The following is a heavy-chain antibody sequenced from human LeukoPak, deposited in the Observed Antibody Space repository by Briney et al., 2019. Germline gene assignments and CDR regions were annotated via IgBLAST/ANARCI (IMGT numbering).Heavy chain of an antibody. CDR3: ARLVRSGYYHGDEGSFDY. CDR1: GGSISSSSYY. CDR2: IYYSGST. Sequence: PSETLSLTCTVSGGSISSSSYYWGWIRQPPGKGLEWIGSIYYSGSTYYNPSLKSRVAISVDTSKNQFSLKLSSVTAADTAVYYCARLVRSGYYHGDEGSFDYWGQGTLVTVSS. V-gene: IGHV4-39*01. D-gene: IGHD3-22*01. J-gene: IGHJ4*02.